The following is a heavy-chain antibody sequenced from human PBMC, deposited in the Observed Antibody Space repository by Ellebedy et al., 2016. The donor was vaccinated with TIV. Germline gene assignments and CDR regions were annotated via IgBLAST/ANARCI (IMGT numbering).Heavy chain of an antibody. V-gene: IGHV3-7*01. J-gene: IGHJ4*02. CDR2: IKLDGGEK. CDR3: ARIFGANHFDY. CDR1: GFTFRGYW. Sequence: GESLKISCAASGFTFRGYWMSWVRQAPGKGLEWVANIKLDGGEKNYVDSVKGRFTISRDHAKNSLYLQLNSLRAEDTAVYYCARIFGANHFDYWGQGTLVTVSS. D-gene: IGHD3-10*01.